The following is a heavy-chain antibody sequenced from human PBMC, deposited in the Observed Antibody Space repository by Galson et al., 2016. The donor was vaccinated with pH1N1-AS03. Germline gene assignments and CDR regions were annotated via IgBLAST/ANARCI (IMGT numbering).Heavy chain of an antibody. J-gene: IGHJ3*01. CDR1: GFTFNTYA. Sequence: SLRLSCAASGFTFNTYAMNWVRQAPGKGLEWVSSISADGINTYYADSLKGRFTISRDNSRNTVSLQMNSLRVEDTAVYYCAKATGGVSKSGAFDVWGQGTMFTVSS. CDR2: ISADGINT. V-gene: IGHV3-23*01. D-gene: IGHD1-14*01. CDR3: AKATGGVSKSGAFDV.